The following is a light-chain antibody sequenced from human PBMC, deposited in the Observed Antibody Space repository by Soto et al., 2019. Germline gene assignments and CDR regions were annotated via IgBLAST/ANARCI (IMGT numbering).Light chain of an antibody. CDR3: QQRSVWPT. Sequence: EIVLTQSPATLSLSPGERATLSRRPSQSVSNFLAWYQQKPGQAPKLLIYDASNRATGIPARFSGSGSGTDFTLTISSLEPEDFAVYYCQQRSVWPTFGGGTNVEIK. J-gene: IGKJ4*01. CDR2: DAS. CDR1: QSVSNF. V-gene: IGKV3-11*01.